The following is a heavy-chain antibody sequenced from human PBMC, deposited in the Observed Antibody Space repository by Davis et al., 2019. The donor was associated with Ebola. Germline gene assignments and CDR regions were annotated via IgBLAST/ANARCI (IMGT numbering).Heavy chain of an antibody. Sequence: MPGGSLRLSCTVSGGSISSYYWSWIRQPPGKGLEWIGYIYYSGSTNYNPSLKSRVTISVDTSKNQFSLKLSSVTAADTAVYYCARGTVVVVAVWGQGTLVTVSS. CDR3: ARGTVVVVAV. V-gene: IGHV4-59*08. CDR1: GGSISSYY. D-gene: IGHD2-15*01. CDR2: IYYSGST. J-gene: IGHJ4*02.